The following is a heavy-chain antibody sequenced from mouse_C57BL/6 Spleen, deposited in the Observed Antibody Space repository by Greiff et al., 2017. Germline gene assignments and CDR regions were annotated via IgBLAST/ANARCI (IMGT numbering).Heavy chain of an antibody. CDR1: GYAFSSSW. Sequence: QVQLQQSGPELVKPGASVKISCKASGYAFSSSWMNWVKQRPGKGLEWIGRIYPGDGDTNYNGKFKGKATLTADKSSSTAYMQLSSLTSEDSAVYFCARPGNYSNYRAMYYWGQGTSVTVSS. CDR2: IYPGDGDT. J-gene: IGHJ4*01. CDR3: ARPGNYSNYRAMYY. V-gene: IGHV1-82*01. D-gene: IGHD2-5*01.